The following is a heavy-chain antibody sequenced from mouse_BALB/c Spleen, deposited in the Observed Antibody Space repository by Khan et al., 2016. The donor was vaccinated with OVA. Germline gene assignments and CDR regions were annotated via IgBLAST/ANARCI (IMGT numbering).Heavy chain of an antibody. CDR2: ILAGGST. CDR1: GFSLSNYG. D-gene: IGHD2-3*01. Sequence: QVQLKQSGPGLVAPSQTLSITCTVSGFSLSNYGVYWVRQPPGKGLEWLGVILAGGSTNHNSALMSRLSISTHDAKSQVFLKMNRLQTDDTAMYYCARAFYDGGWFAYWGQGTLVTVSA. V-gene: IGHV2-9*02. J-gene: IGHJ3*01. CDR3: ARAFYDGGWFAY.